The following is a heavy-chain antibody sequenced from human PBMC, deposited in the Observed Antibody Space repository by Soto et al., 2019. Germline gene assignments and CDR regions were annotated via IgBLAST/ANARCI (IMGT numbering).Heavy chain of an antibody. V-gene: IGHV4-34*01. J-gene: IGHJ4*02. D-gene: IGHD3-22*01. CDR2: INHSGST. CDR1: GGSFSGYY. CDR3: ARMPDYYDSSGDFPD. Sequence: SETLSLTCAVYGGSFSGYYWSWIRQPPGKGLEWIGEINHSGSTNYNPSLKSRVTISVDTSKNQFSLKLSSVTAADTAVYYCARMPDYYDSSGDFPDWGQGTLVTVSS.